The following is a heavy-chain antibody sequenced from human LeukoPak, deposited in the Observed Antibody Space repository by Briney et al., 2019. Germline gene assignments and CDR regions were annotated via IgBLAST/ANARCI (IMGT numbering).Heavy chain of an antibody. CDR2: INPNSGGT. CDR3: VRVVVAAIVSWFDP. CDR1: GYTFTGYY. Sequence: ASVKVSCTASGYTFTGYYMHWVRQAPGQGLEWMGWINPNSGGTNYAQKFQGRVTMTRDTSISTAYMELSRLRSDDTAVYYCVRVVVAAIVSWFDPWGQGTLVTVSS. D-gene: IGHD2-15*01. V-gene: IGHV1-2*02. J-gene: IGHJ5*02.